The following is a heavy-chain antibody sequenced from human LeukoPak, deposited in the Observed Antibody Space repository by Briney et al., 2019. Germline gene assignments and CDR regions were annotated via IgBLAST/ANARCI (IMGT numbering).Heavy chain of an antibody. V-gene: IGHV4-34*01. CDR3: ARLGRYYYYYYMDV. CDR2: INRSGST. Sequence: SETLSLTCAVYGGSFSGYYWSWIRQPPGKGLEWIGEINRSGSTNYNPSLKSRVTISVDTSKNQFSLKLSSVTAADTAVYYCARLGRYYYYYYMDVWGKGTTVTVSS. CDR1: GGSFSGYY. J-gene: IGHJ6*03.